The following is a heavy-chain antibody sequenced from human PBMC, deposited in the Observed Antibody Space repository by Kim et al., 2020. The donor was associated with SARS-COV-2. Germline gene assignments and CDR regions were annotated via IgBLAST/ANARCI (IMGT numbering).Heavy chain of an antibody. CDR2: ISGTGGRT. J-gene: IGHJ6*01. CDR3: ATDDGRGSGWLDGYYYYGVDV. Sequence: GGSLRLSCAASGFIFTSYAMTWVRQAPGKGLEWVSAISGTGGRTYYADSVKGRFTISRDNSKNTLYLQMISLGAEDTAVYYCATDDGRGSGWLDGYYYYGVDVWGQENAVTVSS. CDR1: GFIFTSYA. V-gene: IGHV3-23*01. D-gene: IGHD6-19*01.